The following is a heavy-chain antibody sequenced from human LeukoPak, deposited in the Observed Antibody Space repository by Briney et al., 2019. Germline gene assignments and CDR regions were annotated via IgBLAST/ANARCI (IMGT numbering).Heavy chain of an antibody. CDR2: ISAYNGNT. Sequence: ASVKVSCKASGYTFTSYGISWVRRAPGQGLEWMGWISAYNGNTNYAQKLQGRVTMTTDTSTSTAYMELRSLRSDDTAVYYCARAELVTGWYSSSGEEYWFDPWGQGTLVTVSS. CDR1: GYTFTSYG. D-gene: IGHD6-13*01. V-gene: IGHV1-18*01. J-gene: IGHJ5*02. CDR3: ARAELVTGWYSSSGEEYWFDP.